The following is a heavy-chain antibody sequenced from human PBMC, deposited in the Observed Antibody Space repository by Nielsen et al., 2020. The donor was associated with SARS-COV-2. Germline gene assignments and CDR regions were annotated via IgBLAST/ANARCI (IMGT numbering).Heavy chain of an antibody. CDR1: GGSISSNNW. Sequence: SETLSLTCAVSGGSISSNNWWGWVRPPPGEGLEWIGEIYHRGSNNYSPSLKTRVTISVDKSKNQFSLELRSVTAADTAVYYCARDCSCGLGSSPSYYFDYWGQGTLVTVSS. D-gene: IGHD7-27*01. CDR3: ARDCSCGLGSSPSYYFDY. J-gene: IGHJ4*02. CDR2: IYHRGSN. V-gene: IGHV4-4*02.